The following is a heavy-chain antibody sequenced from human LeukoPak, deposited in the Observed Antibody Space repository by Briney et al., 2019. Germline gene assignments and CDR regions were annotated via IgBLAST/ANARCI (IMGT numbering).Heavy chain of an antibody. CDR3: ARLGVDY. J-gene: IGHJ4*02. Sequence: TSETLSLTCAVCGGSFSGYYWSWIRQPPGKGLEWIGEINHSGSTNYNPSLKGRVTISVDTSKNQFSLKLSSVTAADTAVYYCARLGVDYWGQGTLVTVSS. CDR2: INHSGST. V-gene: IGHV4-34*01. CDR1: GGSFSGYY. D-gene: IGHD1-26*01.